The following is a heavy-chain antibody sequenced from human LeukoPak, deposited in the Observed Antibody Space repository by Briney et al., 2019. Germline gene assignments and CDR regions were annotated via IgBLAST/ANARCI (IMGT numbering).Heavy chain of an antibody. V-gene: IGHV3-11*03. CDR3: ARRSGYGTYSLWYLDL. Sequence: WGSLRLSCAVSGFTFSEYYMTWIRQAPGKALEWISYIDNRGIFTNYADSVKGRFTISRDDAKNSLYLQMNNLRGEDTGMYYCARRSGYGTYSLWYLDLWGRGTLITVSS. CDR1: GFTFSEYY. D-gene: IGHD1-26*01. CDR2: IDNRGIFT. J-gene: IGHJ2*01.